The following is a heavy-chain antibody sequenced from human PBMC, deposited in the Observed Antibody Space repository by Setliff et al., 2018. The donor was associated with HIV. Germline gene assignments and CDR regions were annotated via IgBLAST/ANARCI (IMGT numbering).Heavy chain of an antibody. V-gene: IGHV4-61*01. J-gene: IGHJ5*02. CDR2: IYYRGGT. Sequence: KPSETLSLTCTVSGGSVSSGSYYWSWIRQPPGKGLEWIGYIYYRGGTSYSGTAYYNPSVASRITISGNTSKNQFSLKLTSVTAADTAIYYCARENGWLFGWFDPWGQGTPVTVS. CDR1: GGSVSSGSYY. D-gene: IGHD3-22*01. CDR3: ARENGWLFGWFDP.